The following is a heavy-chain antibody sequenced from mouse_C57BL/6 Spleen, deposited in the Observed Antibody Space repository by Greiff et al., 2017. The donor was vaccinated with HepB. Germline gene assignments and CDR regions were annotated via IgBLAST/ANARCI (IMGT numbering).Heavy chain of an antibody. CDR2: IYPRDGST. CDR1: GYTFTSYD. J-gene: IGHJ4*01. V-gene: IGHV1-85*01. Sequence: QVQLKEPGPELVKPGASVKLSCKASGYTFTSYDINWVKQRPGQGLEWIGWIYPRDGSTKYNEKFKGKATLTVDTSSSTAYRELHSLTSEDSAGYFCARSRPYAMDYWGQGTSVTVSS. D-gene: IGHD2-12*01. CDR3: ARSRPYAMDY.